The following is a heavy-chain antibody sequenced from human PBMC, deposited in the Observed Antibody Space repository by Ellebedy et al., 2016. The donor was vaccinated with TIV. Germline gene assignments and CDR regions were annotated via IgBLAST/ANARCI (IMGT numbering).Heavy chain of an antibody. V-gene: IGHV3-23*01. Sequence: GESLKISCAASGFTLRSYAMSWVRQAPGKGLEWVSAISGSGDRTYYTDSVKGRFTISRDNSRNTLYLQMNSLRAEDTAIYYCAKEFGAAGIFDLWGQGSLVTVSS. J-gene: IGHJ4*02. CDR2: ISGSGDRT. CDR1: GFTLRSYA. D-gene: IGHD6-13*01. CDR3: AKEFGAAGIFDL.